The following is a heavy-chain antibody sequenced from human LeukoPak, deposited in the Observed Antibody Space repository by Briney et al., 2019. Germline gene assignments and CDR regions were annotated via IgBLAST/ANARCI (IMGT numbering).Heavy chain of an antibody. V-gene: IGHV3-21*01. CDR1: GFTFSSYN. CDR2: ISSSSNYI. J-gene: IGHJ4*02. D-gene: IGHD3-22*01. Sequence: GGSLRLSCAASGFTFSSYNMNWVRQAPGKGLEWVSSISSSSNYIYYADSVKGRFTISRGNAKNSLYLQMNSLRVGDTAVYYCTRGDYYDSSGYRFDSWGQGTLVTVSS. CDR3: TRGDYYDSSGYRFDS.